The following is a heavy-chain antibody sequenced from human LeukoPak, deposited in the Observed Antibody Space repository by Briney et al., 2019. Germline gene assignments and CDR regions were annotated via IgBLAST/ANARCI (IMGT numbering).Heavy chain of an antibody. CDR3: AKLYGDYKHAFHI. J-gene: IGHJ3*02. V-gene: IGHV3-23*01. D-gene: IGHD4-17*01. CDR2: ITAGGGST. Sequence: GGSLRLSCAASGFTFSIYAMSWVRQAPGKGLEWVSSITAGGGSTYYVDSVKGRFTISRDNPKNTLYLQMNSLSAEDTALYYCAKLYGDYKHAFHIWGQGTMVTVSS. CDR1: GFTFSIYA.